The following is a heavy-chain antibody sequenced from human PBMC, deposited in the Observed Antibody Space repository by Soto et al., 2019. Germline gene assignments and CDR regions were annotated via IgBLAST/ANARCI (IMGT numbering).Heavy chain of an antibody. J-gene: IGHJ4*02. Sequence: EVQLVESGGGLVQPGESLRLSCAASGFTFSNFKMHWVRQAPGKGLEWISYISASNTTVYYGDSVKGRFTISRDNAKNSLYLQMNSLRDEDTAVYYCARIYRRDGNKYADYWGQGTLVTVSS. CDR1: GFTFSNFK. CDR3: ARIYRRDGNKYADY. D-gene: IGHD3-16*02. V-gene: IGHV3-48*02. CDR2: ISASNTTV.